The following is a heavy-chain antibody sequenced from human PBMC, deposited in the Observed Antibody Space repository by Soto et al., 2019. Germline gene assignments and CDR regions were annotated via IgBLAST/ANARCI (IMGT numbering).Heavy chain of an antibody. CDR3: ARVELGYCSGGSCYFAPLDV. J-gene: IGHJ6*04. CDR2: MNPNSGNT. V-gene: IGHV1-8*01. Sequence: ASVKASCKASGFTFASYDINWVRQSTGQGLEWMGWMNPNSGNTGYAQKFQGRVTMTRNTSISTAYMELSSLRSEDTAVYYCARVELGYCSGGSCYFAPLDVWGKGTTVTVSS. CDR1: GFTFASYD. D-gene: IGHD2-15*01.